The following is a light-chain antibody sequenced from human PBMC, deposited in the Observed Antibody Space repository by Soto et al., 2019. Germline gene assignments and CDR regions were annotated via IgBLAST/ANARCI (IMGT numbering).Light chain of an antibody. Sequence: QSALTQPPSASGSPGQSVTISCTGTSSDVGGYNYVSWYQQHPGKAPTVMIYEVSKRPSGVPDRFSGSKSGNTASLTVSGLQAEDEADYYCSSYAGSNTWVFGGGTKVTVL. CDR3: SSYAGSNTWV. J-gene: IGLJ3*02. CDR1: SSDVGGYNY. V-gene: IGLV2-8*01. CDR2: EVS.